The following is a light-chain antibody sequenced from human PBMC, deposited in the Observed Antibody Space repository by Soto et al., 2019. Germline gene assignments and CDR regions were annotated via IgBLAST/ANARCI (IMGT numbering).Light chain of an antibody. Sequence: EIVLTQSPGTLSLSPGERATLSCRGSQSVSSSYLAWYQQKPGQAPRLLIYVASSRATGIPDRFSGSGSGTDFILTISRLEPEDFAVYYCQQYGSSPWTFGQGTKVDIK. J-gene: IGKJ1*01. V-gene: IGKV3-20*01. CDR1: QSVSSSY. CDR2: VAS. CDR3: QQYGSSPWT.